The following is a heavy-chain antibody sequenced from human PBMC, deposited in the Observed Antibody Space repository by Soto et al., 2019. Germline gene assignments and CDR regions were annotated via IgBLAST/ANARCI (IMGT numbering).Heavy chain of an antibody. CDR3: ARGGGVVVPAASFDP. V-gene: IGHV4-59*01. CDR1: AGSISSYY. Sequence: PSETLSLTCTVSAGSISSYYWSWIRQPPGQGLEWIGYIYYSGSTNYNPSLKSRVTISVDTSKNQFSLKLSSVTAADTAVYYCARGGGVVVPAASFDPWGQGALVTVAS. J-gene: IGHJ5*02. D-gene: IGHD2-2*01. CDR2: IYYSGST.